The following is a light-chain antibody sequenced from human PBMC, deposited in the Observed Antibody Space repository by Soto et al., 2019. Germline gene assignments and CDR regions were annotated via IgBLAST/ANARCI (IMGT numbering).Light chain of an antibody. J-gene: IGLJ2*01. CDR2: SND. CDR1: TSNIGTNT. V-gene: IGLV1-44*01. CDR3: ATWDDSLNVV. Sequence: QSVLTQSPSASGTPGQRVSISCSGSTSNIGTNTVSWYQHVPATAPKLLIYSNDKRPSAVTGRFSGSKSGTSASLAISGLLSEDEADYYCATWDDSLNVVFGGGTRLTV.